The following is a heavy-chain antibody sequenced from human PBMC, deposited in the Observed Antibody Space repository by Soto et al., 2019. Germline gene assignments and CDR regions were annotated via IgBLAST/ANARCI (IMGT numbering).Heavy chain of an antibody. Sequence: QVQLVESGGGVVQPGRSLRLSCAASGFMFSNHGMHWVRQAPGKGLEWVAVIWSDGNNRYYADSVKGRFTISRDNSKNTVYVQMNSRRAEDTAVYYCVRGDNWNDEASDYWGQGTLVTVSS. CDR1: GFMFSNHG. CDR3: VRGDNWNDEASDY. J-gene: IGHJ4*02. D-gene: IGHD1-1*01. V-gene: IGHV3-33*01. CDR2: IWSDGNNR.